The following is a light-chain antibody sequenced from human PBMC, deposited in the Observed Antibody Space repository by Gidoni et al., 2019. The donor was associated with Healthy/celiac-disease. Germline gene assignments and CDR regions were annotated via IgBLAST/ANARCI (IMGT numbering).Light chain of an antibody. CDR2: GAS. CDR3: QQYGSSPIFT. J-gene: IGKJ3*01. V-gene: IGKV3-20*01. Sequence: EIVLTQSPGTLSLPPGERATLSCRASQSVSSSYLAWYQQKPGQAPRLLIYGASSRATGIPDFTLTLTRLEPQAFAVYYCQQYGSSPIFTFGHGTKVDIK. CDR1: QSVSSSY.